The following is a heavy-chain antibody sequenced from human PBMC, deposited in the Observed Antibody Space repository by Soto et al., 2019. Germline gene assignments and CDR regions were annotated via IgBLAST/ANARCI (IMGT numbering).Heavy chain of an antibody. Sequence: QVQLVQSGAEVKKPGASVKVSCKASGYTFTSYYMHWVRQAPGQGLEWMGIINPSGGSTSYAQKLRGRVTMTRDTSTSTVYMELSSLRSEDTAVYYCARDRGGYYYGMDVWGQGTTVTVSS. CDR1: GYTFTSYY. J-gene: IGHJ6*02. D-gene: IGHD3-10*01. CDR2: INPSGGST. V-gene: IGHV1-46*03. CDR3: ARDRGGYYYGMDV.